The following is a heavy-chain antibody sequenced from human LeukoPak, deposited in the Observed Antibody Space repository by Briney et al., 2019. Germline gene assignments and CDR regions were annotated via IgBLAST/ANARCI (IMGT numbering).Heavy chain of an antibody. CDR2: TRNKINSYTT. D-gene: IGHD4-17*01. CDR3: ARRDRYGDYVNDAFDI. J-gene: IGHJ3*02. V-gene: IGHV3-72*01. Sequence: QPGSSLRLSCAASGFTLSDHYMDWVRQAPGKGLEWVGRTRNKINSYTTAYAASVKGRFTISRDDSKNSLYLQMNSLKIEDTAVYYCARRDRYGDYVNDAFDIWGQGTMVTVSS. CDR1: GFTLSDHY.